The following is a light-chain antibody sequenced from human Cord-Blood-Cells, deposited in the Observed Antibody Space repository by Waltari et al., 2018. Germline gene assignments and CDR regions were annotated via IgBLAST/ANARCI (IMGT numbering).Light chain of an antibody. V-gene: IGKV3-20*01. CDR1: QSVSSRY. CDR3: QQYGSSFT. J-gene: IGKJ3*01. CDR2: CAS. Sequence: EIVLTQSPGPLSLSPGDRATRSCRTSQSVSSRYLAWYQQNPGQAPRLLIYCASSRATGIPDRFSGSVSGTDFTLTISRLEPEDFAVYYCQQYGSSFTFGPGTKVDIK.